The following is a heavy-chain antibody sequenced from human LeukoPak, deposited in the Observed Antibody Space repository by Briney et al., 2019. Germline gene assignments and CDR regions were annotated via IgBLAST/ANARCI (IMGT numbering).Heavy chain of an antibody. CDR2: IRYDGSNK. CDR3: ARDQGGDYDAFDI. J-gene: IGHJ3*02. V-gene: IGHV3-33*01. CDR1: GFTFSSYG. Sequence: GGSLRLSCAASGFTFSSYGMHWVRQAPGKGLEWVAVIRYDGSNKYYADSVKGRFTISRDNSKNTLYLQMNSLRAEDTAVYYCARDQGGDYDAFDIWGQGTMVTVSS. D-gene: IGHD4-17*01.